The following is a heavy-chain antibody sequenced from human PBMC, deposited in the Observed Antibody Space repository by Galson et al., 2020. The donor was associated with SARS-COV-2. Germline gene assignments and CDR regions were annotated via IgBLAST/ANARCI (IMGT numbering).Heavy chain of an antibody. J-gene: IGHJ6*02. D-gene: IGHD2-15*01. V-gene: IGHV3-21*01. CDR1: GFTFSSYS. CDR2: ISSSSSYI. CDR3: ARDRFCSGGSCYYCYYGMDV. Sequence: GGSLRLSCAASGFTFSSYSMNWVRQAPGKGLEWVSSISSSSSYIYYADSVKGRFTISRDNAKNSLYLQMNSLRAEDTAVYYCARDRFCSGGSCYYCYYGMDVWGQGTTVTVS.